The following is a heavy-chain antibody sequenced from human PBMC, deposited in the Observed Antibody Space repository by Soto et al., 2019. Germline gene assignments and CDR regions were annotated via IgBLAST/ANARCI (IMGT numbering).Heavy chain of an antibody. CDR3: AKGQLIDY. V-gene: IGHV3-30*18. D-gene: IGHD6-6*01. J-gene: IGHJ4*02. CDR2: ISYDGSNK. CDR1: GFTFSSYG. Sequence: GGSLRLSCAASGFTFSSYGMHWVRQAPGKGLEWVAVISYDGSNKYYADSVKGRFTTSRDNSTNTLYLQMNSLRAEDTAVYYCAKGQLIDYWGQGTLVTVSS.